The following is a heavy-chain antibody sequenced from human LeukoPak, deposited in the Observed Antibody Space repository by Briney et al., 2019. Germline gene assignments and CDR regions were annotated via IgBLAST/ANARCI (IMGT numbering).Heavy chain of an antibody. CDR3: ARGVYSSSWYSVLPDYYYGMDV. CDR2: IWYDGSNK. Sequence: PGRSLRLSCAASGFTFSSYGMHWVRQAPGKGLEWVAVIWYDGSNKYYADSVKGRFTVSRDNSKNTLYLQMNSLRAEDTAVYYCARGVYSSSWYSVLPDYYYGMDVWGQGTTVTVSS. V-gene: IGHV3-33*01. CDR1: GFTFSSYG. J-gene: IGHJ6*02. D-gene: IGHD6-13*01.